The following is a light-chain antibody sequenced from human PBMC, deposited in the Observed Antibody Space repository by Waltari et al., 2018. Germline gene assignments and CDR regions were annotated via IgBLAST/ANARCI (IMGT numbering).Light chain of an antibody. CDR3: QQYNSDSHS. V-gene: IGKV1-5*03. J-gene: IGKJ2*01. CDR1: QGISNY. CDR2: KAS. Sequence: DIQMTQSPSSLSASVGDRVTITCRASQGISNYLAWYQQKPGKVPNLLIYKASNLESGVPSRFSGSGSGTEFTLTISSLLPEDFATYYCQQYNSDSHSFGQGTRLEIK.